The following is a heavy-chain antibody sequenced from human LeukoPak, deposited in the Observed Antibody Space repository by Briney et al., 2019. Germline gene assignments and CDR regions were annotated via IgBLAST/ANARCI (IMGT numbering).Heavy chain of an antibody. J-gene: IGHJ4*02. CDR2: ISSRSSTI. CDR3: ARGDKQDYGDYDGRYYFDY. CDR1: GFTFSSYS. V-gene: IGHV3-48*01. D-gene: IGHD4-17*01. Sequence: GGSLRLSCAASGFTFSSYSMNWVRQAPGKGQEWVSYISSRSSTIYYADSVKGRFTISRDNAKNSLYLQMNSLRAEDTAAYYCARGDKQDYGDYDGRYYFDYWGQGTLVTVSS.